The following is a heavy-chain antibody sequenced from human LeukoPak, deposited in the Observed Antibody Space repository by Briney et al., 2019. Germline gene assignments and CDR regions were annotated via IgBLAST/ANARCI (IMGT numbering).Heavy chain of an antibody. Sequence: GGSLRLSCTASGFTFSSNYMSWVRQAPGKGLEWVSVIYSGGSTYYADSVKGRFTISRDNSENTLYLQMNSLRAEDTAVYYCARNMYYYESSGYYGYYFDHWGQGTLVTVSS. D-gene: IGHD3-22*01. J-gene: IGHJ4*02. CDR2: IYSGGST. V-gene: IGHV3-66*01. CDR3: ARNMYYYESSGYYGYYFDH. CDR1: GFTFSSNY.